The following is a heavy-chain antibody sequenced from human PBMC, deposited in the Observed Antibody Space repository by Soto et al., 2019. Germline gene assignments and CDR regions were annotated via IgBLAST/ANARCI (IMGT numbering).Heavy chain of an antibody. J-gene: IGHJ3*02. D-gene: IGHD4-17*01. CDR2: VSGSGSST. Sequence: EVQLLESGGGLVQPGGSLRLSCAASGFTFNNYAMSWVRQAPGKGLEWVSTVSGSGSSTFYPDSVKGRFTISRDNSKNTLYVQMNSLRAEDTAVYYCAKARGTSTTVLEASDIWGQGTRVTVSS. CDR1: GFTFNNYA. V-gene: IGHV3-23*01. CDR3: AKARGTSTTVLEASDI.